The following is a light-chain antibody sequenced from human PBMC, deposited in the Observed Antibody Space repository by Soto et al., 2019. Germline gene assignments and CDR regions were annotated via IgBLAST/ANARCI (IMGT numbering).Light chain of an antibody. CDR1: QSVNRRY. CDR3: KQYGAXPYT. CDR2: YAA. V-gene: IGKV3-20*01. Sequence: EIVLTQSPGTLSLSPGERATLSCRAIQSVNRRYLAWYQQTPGQAPMLLIYYAASSATGIPVRLSGSGYGTDFTLTISRLEAEDFAVYFCKQYGAXPYTCGQGTKV. J-gene: IGKJ2*01.